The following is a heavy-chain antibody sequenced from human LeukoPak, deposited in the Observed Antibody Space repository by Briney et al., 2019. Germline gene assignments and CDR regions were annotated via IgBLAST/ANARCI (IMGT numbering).Heavy chain of an antibody. J-gene: IGHJ4*02. V-gene: IGHV4-39*01. CDR1: GGSISSNNYY. D-gene: IGHD3-10*01. CDR2: IYYTDST. Sequence: SETLSLTCSVSGGSISSNNYYWGWIRQPPGKGLEWIGSIYYTDSTYYNPSLKSRVTISVDTSKNEFSLKLSSVTAADTAVYYCARQDAEEVLRFGGRGYFDYWGQGTLVTVSS. CDR3: ARQDAEEVLRFGGRGYFDY.